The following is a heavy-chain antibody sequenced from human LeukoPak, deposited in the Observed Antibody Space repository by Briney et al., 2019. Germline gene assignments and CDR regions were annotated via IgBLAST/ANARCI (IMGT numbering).Heavy chain of an antibody. V-gene: IGHV3-23*01. J-gene: IGHJ5*02. Sequence: GGSLRLSCAASGFTFSSYAMSWVRQAPGKGLEWVSSITGSGGGTYYADYYADSVKGRFTISRDDSKNTLYLQMNSLRAEDTAVYYCAKGYSRGWYGNWFDPWGQGTLVTVSS. CDR2: ITGSGGGT. CDR3: AKGYSRGWYGNWFDP. D-gene: IGHD6-19*01. CDR1: GFTFSSYA.